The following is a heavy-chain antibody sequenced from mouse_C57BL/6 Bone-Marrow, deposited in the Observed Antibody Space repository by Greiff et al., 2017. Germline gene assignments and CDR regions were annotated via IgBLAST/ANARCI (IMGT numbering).Heavy chain of an antibody. Sequence: VQLQQPGAELVRPGTSVKLSCKASGYTFTSYWMHWVKQRPGQGLEWIGVIDPSDSYTNYNQKFKGKATLTVDTSSSPANMQLSNLTSEESAVYYCARCSTTVVATDWYFDVWGTGTTVTVSS. CDR1: GYTFTSYW. CDR2: IDPSDSYT. V-gene: IGHV1-59*01. J-gene: IGHJ1*03. D-gene: IGHD1-1*01. CDR3: ARCSTTVVATDWYFDV.